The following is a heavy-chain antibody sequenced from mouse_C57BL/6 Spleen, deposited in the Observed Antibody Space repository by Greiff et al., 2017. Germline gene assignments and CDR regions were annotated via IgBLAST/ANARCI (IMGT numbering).Heavy chain of an antibody. CDR2: IDPCDSYT. Sequence: QVQLQQPGAELVKPGASVKLSCKASGYTFTSYWMQWVKQRPGQGLEWIGEIDPCDSYTNYNQKFKGKATLTVDTSSSTAYMQLSSLPSEDSAVCYCAREGNRCWYFDVWGTGTTVTVSS. V-gene: IGHV1-50*01. D-gene: IGHD2-1*01. CDR1: GYTFTSYW. CDR3: AREGNRCWYFDV. J-gene: IGHJ1*03.